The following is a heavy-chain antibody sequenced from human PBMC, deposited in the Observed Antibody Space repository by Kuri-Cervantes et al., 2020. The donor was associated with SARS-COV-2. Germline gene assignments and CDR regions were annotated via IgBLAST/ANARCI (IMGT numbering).Heavy chain of an antibody. CDR3: ARVPKNSSGWYLLWYFDL. D-gene: IGHD6-19*01. CDR1: GFTFSSYS. Sequence: GSLRLSCAASGFTFSSYSMNWVRQAPGKGLEWIGEINHSGSTNYNPSLKSRVTISVDTSKNQFSLKLSSVTAADTAVYYCARVPKNSSGWYLLWYFDLWGRGSLVTVSS. V-gene: IGHV4-34*01. J-gene: IGHJ2*01. CDR2: INHSGST.